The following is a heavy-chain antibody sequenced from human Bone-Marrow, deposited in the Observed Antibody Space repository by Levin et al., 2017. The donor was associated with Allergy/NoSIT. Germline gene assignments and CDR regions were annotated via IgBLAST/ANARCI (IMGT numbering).Heavy chain of an antibody. Sequence: GGSLRLSCAASGFTFSSFAMHWVRQAPGKGLAWVAVISSDGSNQYYAGSVKGRFTISRDNSKNTLYLQMNSLRAEDTAMYYCARDVSSSGWDGYFEYWGQGSLVTASS. CDR1: GFTFSSFA. CDR3: ARDVSSSGWDGYFEY. V-gene: IGHV3-30-3*01. J-gene: IGHJ4*02. D-gene: IGHD6-19*01. CDR2: ISSDGSNQ.